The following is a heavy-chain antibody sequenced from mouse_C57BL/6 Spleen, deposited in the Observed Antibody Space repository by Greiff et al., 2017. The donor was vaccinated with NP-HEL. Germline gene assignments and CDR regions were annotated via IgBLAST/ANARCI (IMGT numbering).Heavy chain of an antibody. D-gene: IGHD2-5*01. J-gene: IGHJ3*01. Sequence: VQLQQSGAELVRPGASVKLSCTASGFNIKDYYMHWVKQRPEQGLEWIGRIDPEDGDTEYAPKFQGKATMTADTSSNTAYLQLSSLTSEDTAVYYCTTEVYSNLFAYWGQGTLVTVSA. CDR1: GFNIKDYY. V-gene: IGHV14-1*01. CDR3: TTEVYSNLFAY. CDR2: IDPEDGDT.